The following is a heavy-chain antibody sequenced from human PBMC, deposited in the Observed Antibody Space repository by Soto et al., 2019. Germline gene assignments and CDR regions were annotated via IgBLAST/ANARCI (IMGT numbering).Heavy chain of an antibody. Sequence: GGSLRLSCAAPGFTFSSYAMIWVCQAPGKGLEWVSAISGSGGSTSYADSVKGRFTISRDNSKNTLYLQMNSMRAEDTAVYYCAKSVNYYGSGSYPAPPYYFDYWGQGTLVTVSS. CDR2: ISGSGGST. J-gene: IGHJ4*02. CDR3: AKSVNYYGSGSYPAPPYYFDY. V-gene: IGHV3-23*01. D-gene: IGHD3-10*01. CDR1: GFTFSSYA.